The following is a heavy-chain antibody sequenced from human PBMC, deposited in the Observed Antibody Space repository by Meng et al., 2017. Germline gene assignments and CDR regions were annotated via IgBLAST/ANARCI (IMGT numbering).Heavy chain of an antibody. D-gene: IGHD3-16*02. V-gene: IGHV3-33*01. CDR3: ARGAAYDYDSVWGSYRSPPDV. CDR2: KWDDGSNK. J-gene: IGHJ6*02. Sequence: GESLKISCAAAGFTFSNYGMHWVRQAPGKGLEGVAVKWDDGSNKYYADPVKGRFTIPRDKSKNTLYLQMYSLRAQDTAVYYCARGAAYDYDSVWGSYRSPPDVWGQGTTVTVSS. CDR1: GFTFSNYG.